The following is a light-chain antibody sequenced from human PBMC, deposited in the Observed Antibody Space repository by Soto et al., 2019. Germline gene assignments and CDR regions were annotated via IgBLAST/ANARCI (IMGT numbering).Light chain of an antibody. Sequence: EIVLTQSPATLSLSPGERATLSCRASQSISSYLGWYQQKPGQAPRLLIYDASNRATGIPARFSGSGSGTDFTLTISHLEPEDFAVYYCQHRSNWPLTFGGGTKVEIK. CDR2: DAS. CDR1: QSISSY. CDR3: QHRSNWPLT. J-gene: IGKJ4*01. V-gene: IGKV3-11*01.